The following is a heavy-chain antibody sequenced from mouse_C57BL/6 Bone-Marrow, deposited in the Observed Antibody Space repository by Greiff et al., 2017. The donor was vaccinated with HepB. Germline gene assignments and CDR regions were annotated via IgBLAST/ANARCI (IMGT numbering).Heavy chain of an antibody. CDR2: INSDGGST. D-gene: IGHD2-2*01. J-gene: IGHJ4*01. Sequence: EVQLVESGGGLLQPERSRKLSFESNKYEFPSLDLSWFRKTPEKRLDLVAAINSDGGSTYYPDTMERRFIISRDNTKKTLYLQMSSLRSEDTALYYCARHGYDVYAMDYWGQGTSVTVSS. CDR3: ARHGYDVYAMDY. CDR1: KYEFPSLD. V-gene: IGHV5-2*01.